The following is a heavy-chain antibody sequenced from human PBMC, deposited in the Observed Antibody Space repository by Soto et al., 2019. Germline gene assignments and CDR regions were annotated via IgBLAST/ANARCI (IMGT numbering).Heavy chain of an antibody. CDR3: ARAFDDSSGYYGGLGY. J-gene: IGHJ4*02. V-gene: IGHV4-30-4*01. Sequence: QVQLQESGPGLVKPSQTLSLTCSVAGAYISSGDYYWSWIRQHPGKGLEWIGYIYYTGSTYYNPSLKSRLTLSVDTSKNQLSLKLNSVTAADTAVYYCARAFDDSSGYYGGLGYWGQGALVTVSS. CDR1: GAYISSGDYY. CDR2: IYYTGST. D-gene: IGHD3-22*01.